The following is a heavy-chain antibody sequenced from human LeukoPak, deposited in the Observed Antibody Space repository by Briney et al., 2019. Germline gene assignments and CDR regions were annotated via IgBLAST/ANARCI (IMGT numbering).Heavy chain of an antibody. V-gene: IGHV3-74*01. CDR1: RFSFSNYG. CDR3: ARVIVSGSGSLDY. Sequence: GGSLRLSCAASRFSFSNYGMHWVRQAPGKGLVWVSRVNSDGSNPNYADSVKGGFTISRDNADNMLYLQMNPLGAEDTAVYYCARVIVSGSGSLDYWGQGTLVTVSS. CDR2: VNSDGSNP. D-gene: IGHD3-10*01. J-gene: IGHJ4*02.